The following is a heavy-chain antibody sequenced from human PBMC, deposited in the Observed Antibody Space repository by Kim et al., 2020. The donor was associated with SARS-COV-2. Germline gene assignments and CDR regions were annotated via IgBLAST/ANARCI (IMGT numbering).Heavy chain of an antibody. J-gene: IGHJ3*02. CDR2: INPSGGST. CDR3: ARGRAVAGVKDAFDI. V-gene: IGHV1-46*01. D-gene: IGHD6-19*01. CDR1: GYTITSYY. Sequence: ASVKVSCKASGYTITSYYMHWVRQAPGQGLEWMGIINPSGGSTNYAQKFQGRVSMTRDTSTSTVYMELSSLRSEDTAVYYCARGRAVAGVKDAFDIWGQGTIVTVSS.